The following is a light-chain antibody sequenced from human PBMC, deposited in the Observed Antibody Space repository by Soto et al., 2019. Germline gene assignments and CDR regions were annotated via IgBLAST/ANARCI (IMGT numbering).Light chain of an antibody. CDR3: QQPNNWPT. J-gene: IGKJ4*01. Sequence: EIVLTQSPATLSLSPGERATLSCRASQSVRTYLAWYQQKPGQAPRLLIYDASNRATGIPARFSGSGSGTDFTLTISSLEPEDFAVYYCQQPNNWPTFGGGTQVEIK. CDR1: QSVRTY. CDR2: DAS. V-gene: IGKV3-11*01.